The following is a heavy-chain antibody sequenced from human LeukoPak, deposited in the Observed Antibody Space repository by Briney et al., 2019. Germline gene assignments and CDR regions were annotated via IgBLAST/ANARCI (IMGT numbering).Heavy chain of an antibody. V-gene: IGHV3-48*02. CDR3: ARREYYYVSGNYYKLFDY. CDR1: GFTFSSYN. J-gene: IGHJ4*02. Sequence: SGGSLRLSCAASGFTFSSYNMNWVRQAPGKGLEWVSDISSSGSTIYFADSVKGRFTISRDNAKNSLYLQMNSLRDEDTVVYYCARREYYYVSGNYYKLFDYWGQGTLVTVCS. D-gene: IGHD3-10*01. CDR2: ISSSGSTI.